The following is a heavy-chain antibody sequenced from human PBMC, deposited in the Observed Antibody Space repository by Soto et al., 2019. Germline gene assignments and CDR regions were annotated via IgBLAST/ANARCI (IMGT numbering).Heavy chain of an antibody. CDR1: GYNFGIYW. J-gene: IGHJ4*02. Sequence: EESLKISCKGSGYNFGIYWIAWVRQMPGKGLEWMGVIYPGDSDTRYSPSFQGQVTLSADKSITTAYLQWSSLKASDSAIYYCSRQGGDGIFYFDSWGKGYLVT. V-gene: IGHV5-51*01. CDR2: IYPGDSDT. CDR3: SRQGGDGIFYFDS. D-gene: IGHD4-17*01.